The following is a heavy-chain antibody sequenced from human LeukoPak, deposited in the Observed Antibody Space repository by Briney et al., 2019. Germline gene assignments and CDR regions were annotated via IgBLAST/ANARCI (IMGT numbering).Heavy chain of an antibody. Sequence: PGGSLRLSCAVSGFTFSSYAMTWVRQVPGKGLEWVSVISGSGGSTYYADSLKGRFTISRDNSKNTLYLQMNSLRAEDTAVYYCAKDRGVAAAGRGDWFDPWGQGTLVTVSS. D-gene: IGHD6-13*01. J-gene: IGHJ5*02. CDR1: GFTFSSYA. CDR3: AKDRGVAAAGRGDWFDP. CDR2: ISGSGGST. V-gene: IGHV3-23*01.